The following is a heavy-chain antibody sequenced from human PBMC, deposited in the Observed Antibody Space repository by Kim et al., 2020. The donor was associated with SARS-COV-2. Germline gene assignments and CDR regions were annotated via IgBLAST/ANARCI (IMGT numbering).Heavy chain of an antibody. J-gene: IGHJ4*02. CDR1: GYSFTGYY. Sequence: ASVKVSCKASGYSFTGYYMHWVRQAPGQGLEWMGRINPNSGATTYARNFRGRVTMTRDTSISTSYMELSSLRSDDTAVYYCARGFYDSSGYHDTLEFWGQGTLVTVSP. D-gene: IGHD3-22*01. V-gene: IGHV1-2*06. CDR2: INPNSGAT. CDR3: ARGFYDSSGYHDTLEF.